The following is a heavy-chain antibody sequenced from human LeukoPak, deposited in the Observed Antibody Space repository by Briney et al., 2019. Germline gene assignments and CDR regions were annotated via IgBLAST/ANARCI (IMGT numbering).Heavy chain of an antibody. D-gene: IGHD3-22*01. CDR2: IYASGST. CDR3: ARHDTSGYYFDY. CDR1: GGSISSYY. Sequence: SETLSLTCTVSGGSISSYYWSWIRQPAGKGLEWIGRIYASGSTNYNPSLKSRVTMSVDTSKSQFSLKLISVTAADTAMYFCARHDTSGYYFDYWGQGTLATVSS. J-gene: IGHJ4*02. V-gene: IGHV4-4*07.